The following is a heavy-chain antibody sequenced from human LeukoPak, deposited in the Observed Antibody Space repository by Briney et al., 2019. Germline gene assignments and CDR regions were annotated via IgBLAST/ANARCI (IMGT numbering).Heavy chain of an antibody. J-gene: IGHJ4*02. D-gene: IGHD3/OR15-3a*01. CDR3: AVGRTGYNTFDS. V-gene: IGHV1-2*02. CDR2: INPNSGGT. Sequence: ASVKVSCKPSGDSVTGYHMHWVSQVPGQGLEWVGWINPNSGGTNYAQKFQGRVTMTRDTSISTGYMELSRLRSDDTAVYYCAVGRTGYNTFDSWSQGTLVTVSS. CDR1: GDSVTGYH.